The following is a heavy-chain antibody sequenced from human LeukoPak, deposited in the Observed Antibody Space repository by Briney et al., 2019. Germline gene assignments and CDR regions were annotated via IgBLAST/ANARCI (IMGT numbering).Heavy chain of an antibody. Sequence: SETLSLTCTVSGGSISSGGYYWSWIRQHPGKGLEWIGYIYYSGSTYYNPSLKGRVTISVDTSKNQFSLKLSSVTAADTAVYYCARGTTEEYDFWSGYYVSRFDPWGQGTLVTVSS. CDR1: GGSISSGGYY. CDR3: ARGTTEEYDFWSGYYVSRFDP. CDR2: IYYSGST. V-gene: IGHV4-31*03. D-gene: IGHD3-3*01. J-gene: IGHJ5*02.